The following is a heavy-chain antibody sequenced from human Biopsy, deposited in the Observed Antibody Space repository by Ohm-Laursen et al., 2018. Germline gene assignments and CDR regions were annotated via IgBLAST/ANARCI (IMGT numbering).Heavy chain of an antibody. Sequence: SETLPLTCTVSGGSISSYYWNWIRQPPGKGLEWVGYIYYSGSTNYNPSLKSRVTISVDTSKNQFSLKLSSVTAADTAVYFCARGSSYGYDFDYWGQGTLVAVSS. CDR2: IYYSGST. J-gene: IGHJ4*02. D-gene: IGHD5-18*01. V-gene: IGHV4-59*01. CDR1: GGSISSYY. CDR3: ARGSSYGYDFDY.